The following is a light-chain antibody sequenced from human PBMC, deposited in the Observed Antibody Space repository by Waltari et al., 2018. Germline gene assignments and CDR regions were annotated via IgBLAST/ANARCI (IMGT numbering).Light chain of an antibody. CDR2: AAS. J-gene: IGKJ2*01. Sequence: DIQMTQSPSSLSASVGDRITITCRASESIGKYLNWYQQRPGKAPQLLIYAASNRRSGAPSRFSGSGPGTAFTLTISSLRPEDSATYYCQQSYTAPYTFGKG. V-gene: IGKV1-39*01. CDR3: QQSYTAPYT. CDR1: ESIGKY.